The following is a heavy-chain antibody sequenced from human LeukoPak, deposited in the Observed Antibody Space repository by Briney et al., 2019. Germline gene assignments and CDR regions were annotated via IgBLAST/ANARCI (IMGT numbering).Heavy chain of an antibody. J-gene: IGHJ4*02. CDR2: VDPEDGET. CDR1: GYTFIYYY. V-gene: IGHV1-69-2*01. CDR3: ATAPRVSH. Sequence: ATVKISCKASGYTFIYYYIHWVRQAPGKGLEWMGRVDPEDGETIYAEKFQGRVTITADTSTVTGYMEVSSLTLDDTAVYYCATAPRVSHWGQGTLVTVSS.